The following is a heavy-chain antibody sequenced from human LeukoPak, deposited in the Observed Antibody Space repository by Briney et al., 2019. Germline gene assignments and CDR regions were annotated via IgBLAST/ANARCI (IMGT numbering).Heavy chain of an antibody. D-gene: IGHD5-24*01. CDR1: GFTFSSYS. CDR2: ISSSSSYI. Sequence: GGSLRLSCAASGFTFSSYSMNWVRQAPGKGLEWVPSISSSSSYIYYADSVKGRFTISRDNAKNSLYLQMNSLRAEDTAVYYCVRDGDDFNFDYWGQGNLVTVSS. V-gene: IGHV3-21*01. CDR3: VRDGDDFNFDY. J-gene: IGHJ4*02.